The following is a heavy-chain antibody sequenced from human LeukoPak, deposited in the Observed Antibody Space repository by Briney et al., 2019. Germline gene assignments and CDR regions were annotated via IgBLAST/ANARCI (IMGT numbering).Heavy chain of an antibody. J-gene: IGHJ4*02. Sequence: HPGGSLRLSCAASGFTFSTYWVTWVRQAPGKGLEWLANIKQDGSEKYYVDSVKGRFTISRDNAENSLYLQMNSLRAEDTAVYYCAKDLYLRLSGWDYWGQGTLVTVSS. D-gene: IGHD6-19*01. CDR1: GFTFSTYW. V-gene: IGHV3-7*03. CDR3: AKDLYLRLSGWDY. CDR2: IKQDGSEK.